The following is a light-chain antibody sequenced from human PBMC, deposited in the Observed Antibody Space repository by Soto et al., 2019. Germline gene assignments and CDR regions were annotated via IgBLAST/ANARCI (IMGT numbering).Light chain of an antibody. CDR1: NIGTKS. J-gene: IGLJ1*01. CDR3: QVWDSSSDHYV. Sequence: SYYLTQPPSVSVAPGRAARIACWGDNIGTKSVHWYQQKPGQAPVLVIYDDHDRPSGIPERFSGSNSGNTATLTITRVEAGDEADYYCQVWDSSSDHYVFAAGTKVTV. V-gene: IGLV3-21*02. CDR2: DDH.